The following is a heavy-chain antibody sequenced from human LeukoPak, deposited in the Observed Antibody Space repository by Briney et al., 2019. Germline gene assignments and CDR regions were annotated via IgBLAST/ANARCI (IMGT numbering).Heavy chain of an antibody. V-gene: IGHV1-18*04. J-gene: IGHJ4*02. Sequence: ASVKLSCKASGYTFTNCGNTWVRHAPAQGLEWMGWISAYNGNTYYAQKLQGRVTMTTDTSTSTAYMELRSLRSDDTAVYYCARSYSGYDEEDYWGQGTLVTVSS. CDR2: ISAYNGNT. CDR1: GYTFTNCG. CDR3: ARSYSGYDEEDY. D-gene: IGHD5-12*01.